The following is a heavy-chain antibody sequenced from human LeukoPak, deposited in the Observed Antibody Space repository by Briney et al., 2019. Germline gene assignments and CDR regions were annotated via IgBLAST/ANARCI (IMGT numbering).Heavy chain of an antibody. V-gene: IGHV4-39*01. D-gene: IGHD5-12*01. CDR1: GGPISTGSYY. Sequence: SETLSLTCTVSGGPISTGSYYWGWIRQPPGKGLEWIGNIYYSGNTYYNPSLKSRVTISIDTSKNQFSLQLSSVTAADTAVYFCARLLIVASDNYFDYWVQGTLVTVSS. J-gene: IGHJ4*02. CDR2: IYYSGNT. CDR3: ARLLIVASDNYFDY.